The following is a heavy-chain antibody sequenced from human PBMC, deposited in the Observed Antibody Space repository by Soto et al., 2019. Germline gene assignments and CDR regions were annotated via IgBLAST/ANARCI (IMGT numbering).Heavy chain of an antibody. CDR2: LSGSGATT. J-gene: IGHJ6*02. V-gene: IGHV3-23*01. D-gene: IGHD2-2*01. Sequence: VQLLESGGGLVQPGGSLRLSCAASGFAFSSYAMTWVRQAPGKGLXXXXALSGSGATTYYADSVKGRFTISRDNSKNTLSLEMNSLRAEDTAVYYCAKPPESSSTFYYYGLDVWGQGTTVTVSS. CDR1: GFAFSSYA. CDR3: AKPPESSSTFYYYGLDV.